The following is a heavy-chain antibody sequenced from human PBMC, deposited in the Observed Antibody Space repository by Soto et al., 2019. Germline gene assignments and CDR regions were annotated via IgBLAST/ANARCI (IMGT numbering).Heavy chain of an antibody. J-gene: IGHJ5*02. CDR1: GGSISSYY. CDR2: IYYSGST. CDR3: ARNRGSSSLSWFNP. Sequence: SETLSLTCTVSGGSISSYYWSWIRQPPGKGLEWIGYIYYSGSTNYNPSLKSRVTISVDTSKNQFSLKLSSVTAADTAVYYCARNRGSSSLSWFNPWGQGTLVTVSS. D-gene: IGHD6-13*01. V-gene: IGHV4-59*01.